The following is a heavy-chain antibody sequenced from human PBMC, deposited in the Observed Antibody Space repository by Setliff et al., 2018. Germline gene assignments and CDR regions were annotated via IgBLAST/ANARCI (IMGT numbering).Heavy chain of an antibody. CDR2: ISTDGSSI. V-gene: IGHV3-74*03. CDR3: SRDLQGSGDYVVDY. Sequence: GGSLRLSCVTSGFTFSTYWMHWVRQAPGQGLVWVARISTDGSSITYADSVKGRFTISRDNAKNSLYLQMNSLRVEDTAVYYCSRDLQGSGDYVVDYWGQGTLVTVSS. D-gene: IGHD4-17*01. J-gene: IGHJ4*02. CDR1: GFTFSTYW.